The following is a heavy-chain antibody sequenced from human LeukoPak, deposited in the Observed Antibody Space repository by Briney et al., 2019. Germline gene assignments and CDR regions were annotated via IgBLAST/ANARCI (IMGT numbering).Heavy chain of an antibody. CDR3: ANYGGTYWYYFDY. Sequence: GGSLRLSCTTSGFTFSSYAMSWVRQAPGKGLEWVSTISGSGGNTYYADSVKGRFTISRDNSKNTLHLQMNSLRADDTAAYYCANYGGTYWYYFDYWGQGTLVIVSS. CDR1: GFTFSSYA. V-gene: IGHV3-23*01. D-gene: IGHD1-26*01. J-gene: IGHJ4*02. CDR2: ISGSGGNT.